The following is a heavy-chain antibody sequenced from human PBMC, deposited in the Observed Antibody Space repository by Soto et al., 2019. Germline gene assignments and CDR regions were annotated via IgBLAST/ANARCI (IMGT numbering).Heavy chain of an antibody. CDR3: ARRSDYYDSSGYYYGDLPFDY. CDR2: IYYSGST. D-gene: IGHD3-22*01. V-gene: IGHV4-61*01. J-gene: IGHJ4*02. Sequence: SETLSLTCTVSGGSVSSGSYYWSWIRQPPGKGLVWIGYIYYSGSTNYNPSLKSRVTISVDTSKNQFSLKLSSVTAADTAVYYCARRSDYYDSSGYYYGDLPFDYWGQGTLVTVSS. CDR1: GGSVSSGSYY.